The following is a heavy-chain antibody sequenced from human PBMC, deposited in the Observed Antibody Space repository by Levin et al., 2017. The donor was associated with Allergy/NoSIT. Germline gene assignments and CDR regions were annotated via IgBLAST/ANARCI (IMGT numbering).Heavy chain of an antibody. Sequence: GESLKISCKASGYTFTSYYMHWVRQAPGQGLEWMGIINPSGGSTSYAQKFQGRVTMTRDTSTSTVYMELSSLRSEDTAVYYCARDPAHSSGYHRHDYWGQGTLVTVSS. CDR3: ARDPAHSSGYHRHDY. J-gene: IGHJ4*02. CDR1: GYTFTSYY. CDR2: INPSGGST. D-gene: IGHD3-22*01. V-gene: IGHV1-46*01.